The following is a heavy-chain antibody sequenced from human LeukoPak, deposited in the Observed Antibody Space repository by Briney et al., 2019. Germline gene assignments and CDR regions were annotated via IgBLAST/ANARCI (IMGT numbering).Heavy chain of an antibody. CDR2: IYHSGST. CDR1: GYSISSGYF. V-gene: IGHV4-38-2*02. Sequence: SETLSLTCTVSGYSISSGYFWGWTRPPPGEGLEWIGSIYHSGSTNYNPSLKSRVTISVDTSKNQFSLKLSSVTAADTAVYYCARAEVGATPLDFQHWGQGTLVTVSS. D-gene: IGHD1-26*01. CDR3: ARAEVGATPLDFQH. J-gene: IGHJ1*01.